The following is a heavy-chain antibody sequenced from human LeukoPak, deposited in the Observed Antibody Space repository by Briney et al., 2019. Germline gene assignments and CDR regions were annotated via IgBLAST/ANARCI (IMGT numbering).Heavy chain of an antibody. D-gene: IGHD5-18*01. V-gene: IGHV3-23*01. CDR3: AKGDTAMVISYFDY. Sequence: GGSLRLSCAASGFTFSSYAMSWVREAPARGLEWVSSLRGNGDTFYADSVKGRFTLSRDESRNTVYLQLNNLRVEDTAVYYCAKGDTAMVISYFDYWGQGTLVTVSS. CDR2: LRGNGDT. J-gene: IGHJ4*02. CDR1: GFTFSSYA.